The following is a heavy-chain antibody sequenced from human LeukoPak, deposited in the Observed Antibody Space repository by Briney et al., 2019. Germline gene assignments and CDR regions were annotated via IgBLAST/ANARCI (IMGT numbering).Heavy chain of an antibody. CDR1: GASISSSSYY. CDR3: ARAVARINWFDP. CDR2: IYYSRST. J-gene: IGHJ5*02. Sequence: SETLSLTCAVSGASISSSSYYWGWLRQPPGKGREWIGSIYYSRSTYYNPSLKSRVTISVDTSKNQFSLKLSSVTAADTAVYYCARAVARINWFDPWGQGTLVTVSS. D-gene: IGHD6-19*01. V-gene: IGHV4-39*07.